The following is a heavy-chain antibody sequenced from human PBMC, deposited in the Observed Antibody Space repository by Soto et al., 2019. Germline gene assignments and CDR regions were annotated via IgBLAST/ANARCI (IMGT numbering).Heavy chain of an antibody. J-gene: IGHJ5*01. Sequence: SETLSLTCAAYGGSFSGHSWTWIRQSPGKGLEWIGDINHSGRVNYSPSLKSRVTISLDTSKNQFSLTLSAVTAADTAMYYCWARGYDTNGYYRFDPWGQGTLVTVSS. CDR1: GGSFSGHS. CDR2: INHSGRV. V-gene: IGHV4-34*01. D-gene: IGHD3-22*01. CDR3: WARGYDTNGYYRFDP.